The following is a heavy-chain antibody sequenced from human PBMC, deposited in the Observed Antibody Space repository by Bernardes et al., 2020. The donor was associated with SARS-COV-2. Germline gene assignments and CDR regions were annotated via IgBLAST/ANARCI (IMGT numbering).Heavy chain of an antibody. D-gene: IGHD2-21*02. CDR2: ISGYGGAT. V-gene: IGHV3-23*01. CDR1: GFTLTSYS. CDR3: AKARAQGDGRWDIDY. J-gene: IGHJ4*02. Sequence: GGSLRLSCAASGFTLTSYSMTWVRQAPGKGPEWVSGISGYGGATFYADSVKGRFTISRDTSKNTLYLQMDSLKVEDTALYYCAKARAQGDGRWDIDYWGQGIMVTVSP.